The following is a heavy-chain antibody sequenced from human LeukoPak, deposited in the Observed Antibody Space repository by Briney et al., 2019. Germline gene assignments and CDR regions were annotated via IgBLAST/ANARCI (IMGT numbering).Heavy chain of an antibody. V-gene: IGHV3-7*01. J-gene: IGHJ4*02. CDR1: GFTFSSYW. D-gene: IGHD3-22*01. Sequence: GGSLRLSCAASGFTFSSYWMSWVRQAPGKGLEWVANIKQDGSEKYYVDSVKGRFTISRDNAKNSLYLQMNSLRAEDTAVYYCARVTADYYDSSGYYPYWGQGTLVTVSS. CDR3: ARVTADYYDSSGYYPY. CDR2: IKQDGSEK.